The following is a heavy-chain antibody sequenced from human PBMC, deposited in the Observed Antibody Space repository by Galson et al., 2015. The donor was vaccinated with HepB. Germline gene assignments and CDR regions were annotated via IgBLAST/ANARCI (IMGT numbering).Heavy chain of an antibody. V-gene: IGHV1-2*06. D-gene: IGHD3-22*01. CDR3: ARDHRDYYYDSSGYYN. CDR2: INPNSGGT. Sequence: SVKVSCKASGYTFTGYYMHWVRQAPGQGLEWMGRINPNSGGTDYAQKFQGRVTMTRDTSISTAYMELSRLRSDDTAVYYCARDHRDYYYDSSGYYNWGQGTLVTVSS. J-gene: IGHJ4*02. CDR1: GYTFTGYY.